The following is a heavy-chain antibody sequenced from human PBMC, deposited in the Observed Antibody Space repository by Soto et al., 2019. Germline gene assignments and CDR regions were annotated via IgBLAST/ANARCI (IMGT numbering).Heavy chain of an antibody. CDR2: IIPIFGTA. CDR3: AREHGGGYFVY. D-gene: IGHD2-21*01. CDR1: GGTFSSYA. V-gene: IGHV1-69*12. Sequence: QVQLVQSGAEVKKPGSSVKVSCKASGGTFSSYAISWVRQAPGQGLEWMGGIIPIFGTANYAQKFQGRVTIPARETTSAAEMARSSLRAQGTAGYYCAREHGGGYFVYWGQGTLVTVSS. J-gene: IGHJ4*02.